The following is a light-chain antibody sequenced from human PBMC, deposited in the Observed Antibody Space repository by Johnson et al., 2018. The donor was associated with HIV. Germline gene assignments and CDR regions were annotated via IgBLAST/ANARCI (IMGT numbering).Light chain of an antibody. V-gene: IGLV1-51*01. CDR1: SSNIGNNY. CDR2: DNK. Sequence: QSVLTQPPSVSAAPGQKVTISCSGSSSNIGNNYVSWYQQLPGTAPKLLIYDNKKRPSGISDRFSCSKSGTSVTLGITGLQNGDEADYYCGTWDSSLSVYVFGTGTKVTVL. CDR3: GTWDSSLSVYV. J-gene: IGLJ1*01.